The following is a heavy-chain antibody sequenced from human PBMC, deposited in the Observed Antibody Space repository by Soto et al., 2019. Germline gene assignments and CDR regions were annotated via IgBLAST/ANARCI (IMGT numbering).Heavy chain of an antibody. CDR3: ARGKACSGGSCQSDY. CDR1: GGSISSYY. J-gene: IGHJ4*02. Sequence: QVQLQESGPGLVKPSETLSLTCTVSGGSISSYYWSWIRQPPGKGLEWIGYIYYSGSTNYNPSLKSRVTISVDTSKNQFSLKLSSVTAADTAVYYCARGKACSGGSCQSDYWGQGTLVTVSS. V-gene: IGHV4-59*01. D-gene: IGHD2-15*01. CDR2: IYYSGST.